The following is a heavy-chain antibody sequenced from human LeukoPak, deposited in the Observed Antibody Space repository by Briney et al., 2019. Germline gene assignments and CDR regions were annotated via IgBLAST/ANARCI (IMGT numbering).Heavy chain of an antibody. CDR1: GGSISSGDYY. J-gene: IGHJ4*02. CDR2: IYYSGST. V-gene: IGHV4-30-4*08. Sequence: SETLSLTCTVSGGSISSGDYYWSWIRQPPGKGLEWIGYIYYSGSTYYNPSLKSRVTISVDTSKNQFSLKLSSVTAADTAVYYCATNYDSSGPIDYWGQGTLVTVSS. CDR3: ATNYDSSGPIDY. D-gene: IGHD3-22*01.